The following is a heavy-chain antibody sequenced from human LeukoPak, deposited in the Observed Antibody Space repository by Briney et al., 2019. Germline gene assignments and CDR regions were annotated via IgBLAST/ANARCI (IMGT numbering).Heavy chain of an antibody. J-gene: IGHJ4*02. CDR2: INHSGST. CDR1: GGSFSGYY. CDR3: AVGTGYYFDY. Sequence: PSETLSLTCAVYGGSFSGYYWSWIRQPPGKGLEWIGEINHSGSTNYNPSLKSRVTISVDTSKYQFSLKLSSVTAADTAVYYCAVGTGYYFDYWGQGTLVTVSS. D-gene: IGHD1-14*01. V-gene: IGHV4-34*01.